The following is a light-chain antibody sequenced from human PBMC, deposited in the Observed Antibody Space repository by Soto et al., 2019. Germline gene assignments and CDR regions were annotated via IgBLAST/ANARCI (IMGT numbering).Light chain of an antibody. V-gene: IGKV3-15*01. CDR2: GAS. J-gene: IGKJ1*01. CDR3: QQNNNWPPWT. CDR1: QSVSSN. Sequence: EIVMTQSAATLSVSPGERATLSCRASQSVSSNFAWSQQKPGQAPRLLIYGASTRATGIPARFSGSGSRTAFNLTTSSLPSEDFAIYYCQQNNNWPPWTFGQGTKVEIK.